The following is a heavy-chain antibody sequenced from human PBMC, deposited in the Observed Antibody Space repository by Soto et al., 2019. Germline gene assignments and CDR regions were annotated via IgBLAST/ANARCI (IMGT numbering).Heavy chain of an antibody. V-gene: IGHV3-30*18. CDR1: GFTFSSYG. CDR3: AKITDYYIAFDI. Sequence: QVQLVESGGGVVQPGRSLRLSCAASGFTFSSYGMHWVRQAPGKGLEWVAVISYDGSNKYYADSVKGRFTISRDNSKNTLYLQMNSLRAEDTAVYYCAKITDYYIAFDIWGQGTMVTVSS. CDR2: ISYDGSNK. J-gene: IGHJ3*02. D-gene: IGHD3-10*01.